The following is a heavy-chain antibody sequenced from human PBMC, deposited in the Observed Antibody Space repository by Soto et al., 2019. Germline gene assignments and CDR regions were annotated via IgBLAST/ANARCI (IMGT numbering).Heavy chain of an antibody. D-gene: IGHD6-19*01. Sequence: GGSLRLSCAASGFTFSSYAMSWVRQAPGKGLEWVSAISGSGGSTYYADSVKGRFTISRDNSKNTLYLQMNSLRAEDTAVYYCAKDPSSGWYLVGGWFDPWGQGTLVTVSS. J-gene: IGHJ5*02. CDR1: GFTFSSYA. CDR2: ISGSGGST. V-gene: IGHV3-23*01. CDR3: AKDPSSGWYLVGGWFDP.